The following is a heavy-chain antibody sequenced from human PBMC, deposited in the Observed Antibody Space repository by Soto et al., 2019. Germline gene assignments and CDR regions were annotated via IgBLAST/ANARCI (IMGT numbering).Heavy chain of an antibody. J-gene: IGHJ6*02. CDR1: GYTFTSYG. CDR2: ISAYNGNT. V-gene: IGHV1-18*01. CDR3: ARVGSGSNWRTVKNYYYYGMDV. Sequence: ASVKVSCKASGYTFTSYGISWVRQAPGQGLEWMGWISAYNGNTNYAQKLQGRVTMTTDTSTSTAYMELRSLRSDDTAVYYCARVGSGSNWRTVKNYYYYGMDVWGQGTTVTVSS. D-gene: IGHD3-10*01.